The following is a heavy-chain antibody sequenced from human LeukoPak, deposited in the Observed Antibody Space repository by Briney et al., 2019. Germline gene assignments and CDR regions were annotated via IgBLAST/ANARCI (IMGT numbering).Heavy chain of an antibody. CDR3: AKGGGGDYVWGSSRLTNFDY. V-gene: IGHV3-33*06. CDR2: IWYDGSNK. CDR1: GFTFSSYG. J-gene: IGHJ4*02. Sequence: GGSLRLSCAASGFTFSSYGMHWVRQAPGKGLEWVAVIWYDGSNKYYADSVKGRFTISRDNSKNTLYLQMNSLRAEDTAVYYCAKGGGGDYVWGSSRLTNFDYWGQGTLVTVSS. D-gene: IGHD3-16*02.